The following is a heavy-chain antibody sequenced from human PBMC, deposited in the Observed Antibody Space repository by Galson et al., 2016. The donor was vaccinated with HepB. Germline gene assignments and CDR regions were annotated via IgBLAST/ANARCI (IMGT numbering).Heavy chain of an antibody. CDR3: ARTTGDCGGDCSWFDP. Sequence: TLSLTCTVSGGSISRAKYYWSWIRQHPGRGLEWIGYIFYSGTTHYNPSLKSQVTISMDTSKNHFSLNLNSVTAADTAVYYCARTTGDCGGDCSWFDPWGQGTLATVSS. CDR1: GGSISRAKYY. CDR2: IFYSGTT. D-gene: IGHD2-21*02. J-gene: IGHJ5*01. V-gene: IGHV4-31*01.